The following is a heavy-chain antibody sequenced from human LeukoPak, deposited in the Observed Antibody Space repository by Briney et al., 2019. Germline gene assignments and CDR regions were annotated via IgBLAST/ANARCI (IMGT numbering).Heavy chain of an antibody. Sequence: SVKVSCKASGGTLSSYAISWVRQAPGQGLEWMGGIIPIFGTAHYAQKFQGRVTITADKSTSTAYMELSSLRSEDTAVYYCARGGYCSGGSCYFDAIDIWGQGTMVTVSS. CDR1: GGTLSSYA. CDR2: IIPIFGTA. V-gene: IGHV1-69*06. CDR3: ARGGYCSGGSCYFDAIDI. D-gene: IGHD2-15*01. J-gene: IGHJ3*02.